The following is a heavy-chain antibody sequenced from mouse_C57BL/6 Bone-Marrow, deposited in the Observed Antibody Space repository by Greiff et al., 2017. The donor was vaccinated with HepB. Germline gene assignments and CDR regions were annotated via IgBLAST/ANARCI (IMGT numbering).Heavy chain of an antibody. V-gene: IGHV14-4*01. CDR3: TEGGFAD. CDR2: IDPENGDT. CDR1: GFNIKDDY. Sequence: EVQLQQSGAELVRPGASVKLSCTASGFNIKDDYMHWVKQRPEQGLEWIGWIDPENGDTEYASKFQGKATITADTSSNTAYMQLSSLTSEDTAVYYCTEGGFADWGQGTLVTVSA. J-gene: IGHJ3*01.